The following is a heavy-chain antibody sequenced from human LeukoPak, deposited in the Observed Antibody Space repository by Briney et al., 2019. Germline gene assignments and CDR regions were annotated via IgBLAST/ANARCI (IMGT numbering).Heavy chain of an antibody. J-gene: IGHJ4*02. V-gene: IGHV1-18*01. CDR3: AREPTSPTVATDDY. CDR1: GYTFTNYG. Sequence: ASVKVSCKASGYTFTNYGISWVRQAPGQGLEWMGWISAYSGHTKYVQRLQGRVTMTTDTSTSTAYMELKSLRSDDTAVYYCAREPTSPTVATDDYWGQGTLVTVSS. CDR2: ISAYSGHT. D-gene: IGHD4-23*01.